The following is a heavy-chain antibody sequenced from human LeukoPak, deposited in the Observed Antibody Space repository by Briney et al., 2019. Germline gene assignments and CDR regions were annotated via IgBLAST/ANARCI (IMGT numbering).Heavy chain of an antibody. CDR3: ARVLGGGASEGDY. J-gene: IGHJ4*02. CDR2: ISSSGSSI. V-gene: IGHV3-48*03. CDR1: GFTFSHYG. Sequence: GGSLRLSCAASGFTFSHYGMNWVRQAPGKGLEWISYISSSGSSIHYADSVKGRFIISRNNDKNSMYLQMNSLTEEDTAVHYCARVLGGGASEGDYWGQGTLVTVSS. D-gene: IGHD1-14*01.